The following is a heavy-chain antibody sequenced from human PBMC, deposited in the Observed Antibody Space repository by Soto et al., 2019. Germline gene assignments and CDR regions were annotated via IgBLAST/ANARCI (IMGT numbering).Heavy chain of an antibody. CDR2: IYYSGST. CDR3: ARVASTASRGWFDP. J-gene: IGHJ5*02. Sequence: TLSLTCTVSGGSISSGGYYCSWIRHHPGKRLQLIGYIYYSGSTYYNPSLTRRVTISVHTSNNHFSPKRTSLTPAHTAVYYCARVASTASRGWFDPRGHGTLGTVSS. V-gene: IGHV4-31*03. CDR1: GGSISSGGYY. D-gene: IGHD6-6*01.